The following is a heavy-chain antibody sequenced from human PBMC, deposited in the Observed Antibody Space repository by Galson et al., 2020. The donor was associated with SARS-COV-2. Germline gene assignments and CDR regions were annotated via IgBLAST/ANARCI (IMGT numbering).Heavy chain of an antibody. CDR1: GYTFTSYG. Sequence: ASEKVSCKASGYTFTSYGISWVRQAPGQGLEWMGWISAYNGNTNYAQKLQGRVTMTTDTSTSTAYMELRSLRSDDTAVYYCARDDEPDIVVVPAAADAFDIWGQGTMVTVSS. CDR2: ISAYNGNT. CDR3: ARDDEPDIVVVPAAADAFDI. D-gene: IGHD2-2*01. V-gene: IGHV1-18*01. J-gene: IGHJ3*02.